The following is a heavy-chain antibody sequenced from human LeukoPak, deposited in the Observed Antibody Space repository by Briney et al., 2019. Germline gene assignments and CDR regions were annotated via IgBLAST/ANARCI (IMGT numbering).Heavy chain of an antibody. CDR3: AGTTWIFYYGDGSVSYPF. D-gene: IGHD3-10*01. Sequence: SETLSLTCSVSGGSISSSSYYWGWIRQPPGKGLEWIGSFYYSGSTYYNPSLKSRVTISVDRSKNQFSLKLSSVTAADTAVYYCAGTTWIFYYGDGSVSYPFWGQGTLVTVSS. J-gene: IGHJ4*02. CDR2: FYYSGST. V-gene: IGHV4-39*07. CDR1: GGSISSSSYY.